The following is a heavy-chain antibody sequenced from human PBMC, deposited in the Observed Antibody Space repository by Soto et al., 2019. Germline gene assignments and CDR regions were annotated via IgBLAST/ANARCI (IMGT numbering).Heavy chain of an antibody. Sequence: SQTLSLTCVISGDSVSSNSAAWNWIRQSPSRGLEWLGRTYYRSRWYNDYAVSVRSRITVNADTSKNQFSLHLNSVTPEDTAVYYCARKGGYCSSTSCYAPYNWFDPWGQGTLVTVSS. CDR1: GDSVSSNSAA. CDR2: TYYRSRWYN. J-gene: IGHJ5*02. CDR3: ARKGGYCSSTSCYAPYNWFDP. V-gene: IGHV6-1*01. D-gene: IGHD2-2*01.